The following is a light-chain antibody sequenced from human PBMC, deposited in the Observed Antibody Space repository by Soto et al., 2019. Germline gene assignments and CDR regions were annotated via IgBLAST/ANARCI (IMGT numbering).Light chain of an antibody. CDR1: SSDVSGYNY. Sequence: QSALTQPASVSGSPGQSITISCTGTSSDVSGYNYVSWYQQYPGKAPRLMIYDVSYRPSGVSNRLSGSRSGNTASLTISGLQAADEADYYCSSYTSSSTLVFGTGTKVTVL. V-gene: IGLV2-14*01. CDR3: SSYTSSSTLV. CDR2: DVS. J-gene: IGLJ1*01.